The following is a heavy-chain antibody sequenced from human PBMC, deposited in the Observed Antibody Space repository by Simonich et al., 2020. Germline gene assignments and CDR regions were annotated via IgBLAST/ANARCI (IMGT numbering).Heavy chain of an antibody. Sequence: QLQLQESGPGLVKPSETLSLTCTVSGGSISSSSYYWGWIRQPPGKGLAWVGSIYYSGSTYYNPPLKSRVTISVDTSKNQFSLKLSSVTAADTAVYYCARWAYSSSYFDYWGQGTLVTVSS. J-gene: IGHJ4*02. V-gene: IGHV4-39*01. CDR3: ARWAYSSSYFDY. CDR2: IYYSGST. D-gene: IGHD6-6*01. CDR1: GGSISSSSYY.